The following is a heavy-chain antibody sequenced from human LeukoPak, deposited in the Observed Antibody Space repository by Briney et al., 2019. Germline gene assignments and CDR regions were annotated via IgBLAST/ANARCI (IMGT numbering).Heavy chain of an antibody. CDR1: GFTFSSYA. Sequence: GGSLRLSCAASGFTFSSYAMSCVRQAPGKGLEWVSAISGSGGSTYYADSVKGRFTISRDNSKNTLYLQMNSLRAEDTAVYYCAKDTSGYDYSDYWGQGTLVTVSS. D-gene: IGHD5-12*01. V-gene: IGHV3-23*01. J-gene: IGHJ4*02. CDR2: ISGSGGST. CDR3: AKDTSGYDYSDY.